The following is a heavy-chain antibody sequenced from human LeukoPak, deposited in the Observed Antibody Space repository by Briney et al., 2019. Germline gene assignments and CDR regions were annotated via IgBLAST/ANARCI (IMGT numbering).Heavy chain of an antibody. Sequence: SETLSLTCTVSGGSITSNVYYGGGSRHPPGRGLEGFGISYYSGSTYYNPSLKSRVTISVDKSRNQFSLRLSSVTAADTAVYYCARGIPGYFNTSGYYYDYWGQGTLVTVSS. CDR2: SYYSGST. J-gene: IGHJ4*02. D-gene: IGHD3-22*01. CDR1: GGSITSNVYY. CDR3: ARGIPGYFNTSGYYYDY. V-gene: IGHV4-39*07.